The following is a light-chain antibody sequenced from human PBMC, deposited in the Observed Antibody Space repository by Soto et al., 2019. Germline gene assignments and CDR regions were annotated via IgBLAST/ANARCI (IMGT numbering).Light chain of an antibody. V-gene: IGKV3-15*01. CDR3: QQYSNWPPIT. J-gene: IGKJ5*01. CDR2: GAS. CDR1: QSVSSN. Sequence: EIVLTQSPATLSVSPGERATLSCRASQSVSSNLAWYQQKPGQAPRLLIYGASTRAAGIPARFSGSGSGTEFTLTISSLQSEDSAVYYCQQYSNWPPITFGQGTLLEIK.